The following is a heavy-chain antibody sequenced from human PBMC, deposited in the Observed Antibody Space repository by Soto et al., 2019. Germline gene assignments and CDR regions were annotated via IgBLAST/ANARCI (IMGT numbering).Heavy chain of an antibody. V-gene: IGHV3-53*01. J-gene: IGHJ4*02. CDR2: LYTGGSA. CDR3: ARSFNDWTTYFDY. D-gene: IGHD3-9*01. Sequence: GGSLRLSCAASGFSVTDHYMTWVRQAPGKGLEWVAGLYTGGSAYYGDSVKGRFTISRDSSTDTLYLKMNSQKVGDTVFYFCARSFNDWTTYFDYWSEGTLVTVSS. CDR1: GFSVTDHY.